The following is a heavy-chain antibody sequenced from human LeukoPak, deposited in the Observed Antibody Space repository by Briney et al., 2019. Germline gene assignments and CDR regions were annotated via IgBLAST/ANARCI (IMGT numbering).Heavy chain of an antibody. J-gene: IGHJ5*02. CDR2: INHSGST. CDR3: ARGETLWSGYLDYWFDP. D-gene: IGHD3-3*01. Sequence: SETLSLTCAVYGGSFSGYYWSWIRQPPGKGLEWIGEINHSGSTNYNPSLKSRVTISVDTSKNQFSLKLSSVTAADTAVYYCARGETLWSGYLDYWFDPWGQETLVTVSS. V-gene: IGHV4-34*01. CDR1: GGSFSGYY.